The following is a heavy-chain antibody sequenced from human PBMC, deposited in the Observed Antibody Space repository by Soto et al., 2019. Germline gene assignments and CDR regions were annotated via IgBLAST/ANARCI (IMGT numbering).Heavy chain of an antibody. CDR3: ARDPAIYSGKFDYGLDV. CDR1: GFTFSNYE. Sequence: EVQLVESGGGLVQAGGSLRLFCAASGFTFSNYEMNWVHQAPGKGLEWVSYIGTRGRTIYYADSVKGRFTISRDNAKNSLYLQMNSLRAEDTAVYYCARDPAIYSGKFDYGLDVWGQGTTVTVSS. J-gene: IGHJ6*02. D-gene: IGHD4-4*01. V-gene: IGHV3-48*03. CDR2: IGTRGRTI.